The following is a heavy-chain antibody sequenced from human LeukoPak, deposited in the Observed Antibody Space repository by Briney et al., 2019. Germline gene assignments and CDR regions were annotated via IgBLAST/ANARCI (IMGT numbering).Heavy chain of an antibody. CDR2: IKQDGSEK. V-gene: IGHV3-7*03. Sequence: GGSLRLSCVASGFTFSSRDWMTWVRQAPGKGLEWVANIKQDGSEKNYVDSVKGRFTISRDNAKNSVDLQMNSLRAEDTAVYYCARDRVNARFDYWGQGTLVTVSS. D-gene: IGHD2-8*01. CDR1: GFTFSSRDW. J-gene: IGHJ4*02. CDR3: ARDRVNARFDY.